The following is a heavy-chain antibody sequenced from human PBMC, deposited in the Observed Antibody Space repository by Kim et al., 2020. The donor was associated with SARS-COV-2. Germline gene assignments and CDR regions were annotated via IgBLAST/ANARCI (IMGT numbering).Heavy chain of an antibody. D-gene: IGHD3-16*01. Sequence: GGSLRLSCAASGFTFSSYEMNWVRQAPGKGLERVSYISSSGSTIYYADSVKGRFTISRDNAKNSLYLQMNSLRAEDTAVYYCAREGGEGVGDAFDIWGQGTMVTVSS. V-gene: IGHV3-48*03. CDR1: GFTFSSYE. CDR3: AREGGEGVGDAFDI. CDR2: ISSSGSTI. J-gene: IGHJ3*02.